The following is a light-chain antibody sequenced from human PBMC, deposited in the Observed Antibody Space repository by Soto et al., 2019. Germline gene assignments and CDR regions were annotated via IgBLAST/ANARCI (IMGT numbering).Light chain of an antibody. J-gene: IGKJ1*01. CDR1: QSISSW. CDR2: DAS. V-gene: IGKV1-5*01. CDR3: QQYNSYSWT. Sequence: DIHMTQSPSTLSSSLGDRVSITCRASQSISSWLAWYQQKPGKAPKLLIYDASSLESGVPSRFSGSGSGTEFTLTISSLQPDDFATYYCQQYNSYSWTFGQGTKVDIK.